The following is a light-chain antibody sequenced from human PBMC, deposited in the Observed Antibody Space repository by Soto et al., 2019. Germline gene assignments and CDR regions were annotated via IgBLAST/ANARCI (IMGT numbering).Light chain of an antibody. V-gene: IGKV3D-20*02. CDR1: QSVNSNY. CDR2: DTS. CDR3: HQRQSWPRT. Sequence: EIVLMQSPGTLSLSPGEGATLSCRASQSVNSNYLAWYQQKPGQAPTVLIFDTSRRATGVPDRFSGSGSGTDFTLTISDVQPEDFALYYCHQRQSWPRTFGQGTKVDIK. J-gene: IGKJ1*01.